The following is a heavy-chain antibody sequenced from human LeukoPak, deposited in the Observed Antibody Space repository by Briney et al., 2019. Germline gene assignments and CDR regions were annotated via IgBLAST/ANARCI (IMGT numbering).Heavy chain of an antibody. CDR3: ARHSVYDYNYPYYFDY. CDR1: GGSISSRSYY. Sequence: PSETLSLTCIVSGGSISSRSYYWGWIRQPPGKGLEWIGSVYYGGSIYYNPSLKSRVTISVDTSKSQFSLKLTSVTAADTAVYYCARHSVYDYNYPYYFDYWGQGTLVTVSS. D-gene: IGHD5-24*01. CDR2: VYYGGSI. V-gene: IGHV4-39*01. J-gene: IGHJ4*02.